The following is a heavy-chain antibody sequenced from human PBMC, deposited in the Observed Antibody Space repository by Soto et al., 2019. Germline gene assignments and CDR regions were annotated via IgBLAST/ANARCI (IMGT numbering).Heavy chain of an antibody. D-gene: IGHD3-22*01. V-gene: IGHV1-2*02. Sequence: GASVKVSCKASGYTFTGYYMHWVRQAPGQGLEWMGWINPNSGGTKSAQKFQGRVTMTRDTSISTAYMELSRLRSDDTAVYYCARRKGDYYDSSGYHYYFDYWGQGTLVTSPQ. CDR1: GYTFTGYY. J-gene: IGHJ4*02. CDR2: INPNSGGT. CDR3: ARRKGDYYDSSGYHYYFDY.